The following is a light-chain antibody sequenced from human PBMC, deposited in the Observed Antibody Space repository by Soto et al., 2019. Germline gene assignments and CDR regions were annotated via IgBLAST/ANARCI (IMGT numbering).Light chain of an antibody. CDR1: QSISRY. J-gene: IGKJ1*01. CDR2: GAS. Sequence: IVLTQSPGTLSLSPGERTTLPCRASQSISRYLAWYQQKPGQGPRLLIYGASSRATGTPDRFSGSGSGTDFTLTINRLEPEDFALYYWQQYGSSPPTFGQGTKVDIK. CDR3: QQYGSSPPT. V-gene: IGKV3-20*01.